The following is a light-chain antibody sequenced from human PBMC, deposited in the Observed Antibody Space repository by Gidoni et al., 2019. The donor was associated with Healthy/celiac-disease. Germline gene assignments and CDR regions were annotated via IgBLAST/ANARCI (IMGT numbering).Light chain of an antibody. V-gene: IGLV1-44*01. CDR2: SNN. CDR3: AAWDDSLNGPV. J-gene: IGLJ2*01. Sequence: QSVLTQPPSASGTPGQRVTISCSGSRSNSGSNTVNCDQQLPGTAPKLLIYSNNQRPSGVPDRFSGSKSGTSASLAISGLQSEDDADYYWAAWDDSLNGPVFGGGTKLTVL. CDR1: RSNSGSNT.